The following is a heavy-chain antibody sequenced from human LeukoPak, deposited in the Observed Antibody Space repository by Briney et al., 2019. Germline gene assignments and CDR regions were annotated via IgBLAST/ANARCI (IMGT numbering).Heavy chain of an antibody. D-gene: IGHD3-22*01. CDR3: ARAVGSSGCDY. Sequence: GGSLRLSCAASGFTFNNYWLTWVRQAPGKGLEWVAKISQDGSEKYYVDSVKGRFTTSRDSGKNSLYLLMNSLRVEDTAVYYCARAVGSSGCDYWGQGTLVTVSS. CDR2: ISQDGSEK. V-gene: IGHV3-7*01. CDR1: GFTFNNYW. J-gene: IGHJ4*02.